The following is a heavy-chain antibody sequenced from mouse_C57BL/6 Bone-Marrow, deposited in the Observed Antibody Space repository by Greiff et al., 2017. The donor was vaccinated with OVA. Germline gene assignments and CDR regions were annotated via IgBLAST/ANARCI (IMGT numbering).Heavy chain of an antibody. CDR1: GYTFTSHW. D-gene: IGHD1-1*01. V-gene: IGHV1-56*01. J-gene: IGHJ1*03. CDR3: YPSDTTVVAPLRYFDV. CDR2: IFPGSGST. Sequence: VKLMESGPELVRPGASVKISCKAPGYTFTSHWMQWVRQRPGQGLEWIGEIFPGSGSTYYNEKFKGKATLTVDTSSSTAYMQLSSLTSEDSAVYFQYPSDTTVVAPLRYFDVWGTGTTVTVSS.